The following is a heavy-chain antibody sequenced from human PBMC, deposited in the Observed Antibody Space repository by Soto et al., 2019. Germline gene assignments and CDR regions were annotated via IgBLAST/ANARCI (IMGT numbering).Heavy chain of an antibody. CDR3: AKDLEGP. Sequence: QVQLVESGGGVVQPGRSLRLSCAASGFTFSSYGMHWVRQAPGKGLEWVAVISYDGSNKYYADSVKGRFTISRDNSKNTLYLQMNSLRAEDTAVYYCAKDLEGPWGQGTTVTVSS. CDR1: GFTFSSYG. CDR2: ISYDGSNK. V-gene: IGHV3-30*18. J-gene: IGHJ6*02.